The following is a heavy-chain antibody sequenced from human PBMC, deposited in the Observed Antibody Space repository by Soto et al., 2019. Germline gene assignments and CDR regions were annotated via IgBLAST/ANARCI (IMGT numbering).Heavy chain of an antibody. D-gene: IGHD4-17*01. CDR2: IYYDGST. Sequence: SETLSLTCTVSGGSITTSSHYWGWIRQSPGKGLECIGYIYYDGSTYYNPSLKSRVTISLDTSKNQFSLKLSSVTAADAAVYYCARGPYGDPFDYWGQGTLVTVSS. V-gene: IGHV4-39*07. CDR1: GGSITTSSHY. J-gene: IGHJ4*02. CDR3: ARGPYGDPFDY.